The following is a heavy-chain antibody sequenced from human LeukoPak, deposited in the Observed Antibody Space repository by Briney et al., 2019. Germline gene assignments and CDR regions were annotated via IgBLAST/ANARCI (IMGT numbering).Heavy chain of an antibody. D-gene: IGHD5-24*01. CDR1: GYSFTSYW. V-gene: IGHV5-51*01. J-gene: IGHJ4*02. CDR2: IYPGDSDT. Sequence: GESLKTSCKGSGYSFTSYWIGWVRQVPGKGLEWMGIIYPGDSDTRYSPSFQGQVTISADKSISTAYLQWSSLKASDTAMYYCARQEMATIPRAVDYWGQGTLVTVSS. CDR3: ARQEMATIPRAVDY.